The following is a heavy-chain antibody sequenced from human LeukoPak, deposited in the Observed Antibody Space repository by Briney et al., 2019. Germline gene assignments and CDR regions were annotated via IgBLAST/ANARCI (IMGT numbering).Heavy chain of an antibody. CDR3: ARVYYGSGSLHYYYYYMNV. CDR2: IYSGGRP. D-gene: IGHD3-10*01. CDR1: GLTVSSNY. V-gene: IGHV3-53*01. J-gene: IGHJ6*03. Sequence: GGSLRLSCAASGLTVSSNYMSWVRQAPGKGLEWVSLIYSGGRPYYADSVKGRFTISRDNSKNTLYLQMNSLRAEDTAVYYCARVYYGSGSLHYYYYYMNVWGKGTTVTISS.